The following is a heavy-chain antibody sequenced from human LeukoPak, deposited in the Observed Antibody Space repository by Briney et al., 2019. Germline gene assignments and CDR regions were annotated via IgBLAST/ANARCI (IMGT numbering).Heavy chain of an antibody. J-gene: IGHJ4*02. CDR1: GGSFSGYY. Sequence: PSDTLSLTCAVYGGSFSGYYWSWIRQPPGKGLEWIGEINHSGSTNYNPSLKSRVTISVDTSKNQFSLKLSSVTAADTAVYYCARNQRWLQSPPGYWGQGTLVTVSS. D-gene: IGHD5-24*01. V-gene: IGHV4-34*01. CDR3: ARNQRWLQSPPGY. CDR2: INHSGST.